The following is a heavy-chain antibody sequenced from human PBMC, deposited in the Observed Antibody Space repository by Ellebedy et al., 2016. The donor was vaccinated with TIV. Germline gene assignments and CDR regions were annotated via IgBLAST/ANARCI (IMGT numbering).Heavy chain of an antibody. V-gene: IGHV3-53*01. Sequence: GESLKISCAASGFTVSSNYMSWVRQAPGKGLEWVSVIYSGGSTYYADSVKGRFTISRDNSKNTLYLQMNSLRAEDTAVYYCARDRSQYYYGSGSSEYPYYFDYWGQGTLVTVSS. CDR2: IYSGGST. CDR3: ARDRSQYYYGSGSSEYPYYFDY. D-gene: IGHD3-10*01. CDR1: GFTVSSNY. J-gene: IGHJ4*02.